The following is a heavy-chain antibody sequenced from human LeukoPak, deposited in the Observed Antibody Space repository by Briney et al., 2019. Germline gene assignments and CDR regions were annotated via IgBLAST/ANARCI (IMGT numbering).Heavy chain of an antibody. CDR3: ARVEYCSGGSCLDY. D-gene: IGHD2-15*01. J-gene: IGHJ4*02. V-gene: IGHV1-69*02. Sequence: SVKVSCKASGGTFSSYTISWVRQAPGQGLEWMGRIIPILGIANYAQKFQGRVTITANKSTSTAYMELSSLRSEDTAVYYCARVEYCSGGSCLDYWGQGTLVTVSS. CDR2: IIPILGIA. CDR1: GGTFSSYT.